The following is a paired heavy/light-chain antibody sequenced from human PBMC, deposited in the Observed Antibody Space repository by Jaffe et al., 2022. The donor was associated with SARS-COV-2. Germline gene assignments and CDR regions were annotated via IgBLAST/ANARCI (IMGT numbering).Heavy chain of an antibody. J-gene: IGHJ4*02. CDR1: GFTFDDYT. Sequence: DVQLVESGGVVVQPGGSLRLSCVASGFTFDDYTMHWVRQAPGKGLQWVSLISWGGGSTYYADSVKGRFTISRDNRRNSLYLQMNSLRTEDTALYYCAKDMGDYKSFDYWGQGTLVTVSS. CDR3: AKDMGDYKSFDY. D-gene: IGHD3-16*01. CDR2: ISWGGGST. V-gene: IGHV3-43*01.
Light chain of an antibody. V-gene: IGLV1-44*01. J-gene: IGLJ2*01. CDR2: NHN. CDR3: AAWDDSLNGVV. Sequence: QSVLTQPPSASGTPGQRVTISCSGSSSNIGSNTVNWYQQLPGTAPKLLIYNHNQRPSGVPDRFSGSKSGTSASLAISGLQSEDEADYYCAAWDDSLNGVVFGGGTKLTVL. CDR1: SSNIGSNT.